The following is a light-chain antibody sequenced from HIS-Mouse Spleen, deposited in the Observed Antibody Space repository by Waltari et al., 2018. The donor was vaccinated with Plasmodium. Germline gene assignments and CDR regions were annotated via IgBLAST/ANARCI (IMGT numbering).Light chain of an antibody. CDR2: DVS. V-gene: IGLV2-11*01. Sequence: QSALTQPRSVSGSPGQSVTISCTGTSSDVGGYNYVSWYQQHPGKAPKLMIYDVSKRHYGVPDRLPGSKSGNTASLTISGLQAEDEADYYCCSYAGSYTWVFGGGTKLTVL. CDR1: SSDVGGYNY. CDR3: CSYAGSYTWV. J-gene: IGLJ2*01.